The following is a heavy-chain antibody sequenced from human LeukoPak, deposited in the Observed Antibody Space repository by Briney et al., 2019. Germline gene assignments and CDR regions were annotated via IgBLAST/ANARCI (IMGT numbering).Heavy chain of an antibody. CDR1: GFTFDDYG. Sequence: PGGSLRLSCAASGFTFDDYGMSWVRQPPGKGLEWVSGITWNGGSTGYADSVKGRFTTSRDNAKNTLYLQMNSLRDEETAFYYCARDRRRYSSSSGGIDYWGQGTLVTVS. J-gene: IGHJ4*02. CDR3: ARDRRRYSSSSGGIDY. V-gene: IGHV3-20*04. D-gene: IGHD6-6*01. CDR2: ITWNGGST.